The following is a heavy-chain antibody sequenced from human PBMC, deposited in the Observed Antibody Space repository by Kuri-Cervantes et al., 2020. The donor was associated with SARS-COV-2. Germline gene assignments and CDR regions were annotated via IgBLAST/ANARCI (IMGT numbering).Heavy chain of an antibody. D-gene: IGHD3-22*01. CDR2: ISDNGGST. CDR3: AKDRDTSGYYYYHMDV. V-gene: IGHV3-64*01. CDR1: GFTFSRNA. J-gene: IGHJ6*03. Sequence: GESLKISCAASGFTFSRNAMHWVRQAPGKGLEYVSSISDNGGSTYYANSVKGRFTISRDNSKNTLYLQMDNLRAEDMAVYYCAKDRDTSGYYYYHMDVWGKGTTVTVSS.